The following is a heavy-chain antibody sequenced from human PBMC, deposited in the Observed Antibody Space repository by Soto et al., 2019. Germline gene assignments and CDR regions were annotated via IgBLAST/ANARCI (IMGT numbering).Heavy chain of an antibody. Sequence: ASVKVSCKASGYTFTGYYMHWVRQAPGQGLEWMGWINPNSGGTNYAQKFQGRVTMTRDTSISTAYMELSRLRSDDTAVYYCARGGSSSPRYFDWLSPSGWFDPWGQGTLVTVPS. CDR1: GYTFTGYY. CDR3: ARGGSSSPRYFDWLSPSGWFDP. CDR2: INPNSGGT. D-gene: IGHD3-9*01. V-gene: IGHV1-2*02. J-gene: IGHJ5*02.